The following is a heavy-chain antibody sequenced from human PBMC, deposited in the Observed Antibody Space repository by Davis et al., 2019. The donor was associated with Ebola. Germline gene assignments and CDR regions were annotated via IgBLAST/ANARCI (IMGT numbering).Heavy chain of an antibody. V-gene: IGHV3-21*04. D-gene: IGHD6-19*01. CDR1: GFTFSSYS. Sequence: GESLKISCAASGFTFSSYSMNWVRQAPGKGLEWVSSISSSSSYIYYADSVKGRFTISRDNAKNSLYLQMNSLRAEDTAVYYCARIWLYGMDVWGQGTTVTVSS. CDR2: ISSSSSYI. CDR3: ARIWLYGMDV. J-gene: IGHJ6*02.